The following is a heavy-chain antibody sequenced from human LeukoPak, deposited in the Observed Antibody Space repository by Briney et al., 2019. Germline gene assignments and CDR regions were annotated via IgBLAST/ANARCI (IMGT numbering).Heavy chain of an antibody. CDR3: ARGLICSDRSGYLY. CDR2: IYHSGST. D-gene: IGHD3-3*01. V-gene: IGHV4-59*01. Sequence: NPSETLSLTCTVSGGSISSYYWSWIRQPPGKGLEWIGYIYHSGSTNYNPSLKSRVTISVDTSKNQFSLKLSSVTAADTAVYYCARGLICSDRSGYLYWGQGTVVNGSS. CDR1: GGSISSYY. J-gene: IGHJ4*02.